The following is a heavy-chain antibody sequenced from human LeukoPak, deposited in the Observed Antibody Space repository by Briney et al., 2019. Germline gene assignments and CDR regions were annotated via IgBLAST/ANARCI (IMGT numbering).Heavy chain of an antibody. Sequence: GGSLRLYCAASGYTFSSYWMSWVRQAPGKGLEWVANIKQDGSEKYYVDSVKGRFTISRDNAKNSLYLQMNSLRAEVTAIYYCVREMGGYPFDHWGQGTLVTVSS. V-gene: IGHV3-7*01. CDR2: IKQDGSEK. CDR1: GYTFSSYW. J-gene: IGHJ4*02. CDR3: VREMGGYPFDH. D-gene: IGHD5-12*01.